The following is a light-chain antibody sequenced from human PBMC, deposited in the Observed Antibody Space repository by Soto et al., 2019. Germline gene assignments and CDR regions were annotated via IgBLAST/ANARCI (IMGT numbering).Light chain of an antibody. CDR3: QSYDSSNVWV. V-gene: IGLV6-57*04. CDR2: EDN. Sequence: NFMLTQPHSVSESPGKTVTISCTRSSGSIASNYVQWYQQRPGSAPTTVIYEDNQRPSGVPDRFSGSIDSFSNSASLTISGLKTEDEADYYCQSYDSSNVWVFGGGTKVTVL. CDR1: SGSIASNY. J-gene: IGLJ3*02.